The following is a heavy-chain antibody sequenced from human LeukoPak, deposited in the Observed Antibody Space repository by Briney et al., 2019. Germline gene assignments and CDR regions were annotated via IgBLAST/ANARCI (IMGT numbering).Heavy chain of an antibody. CDR2: ISSSGSTI. CDR3: AKDASPAGLDY. J-gene: IGHJ4*02. V-gene: IGHV3-11*04. CDR1: GFTFSDYY. Sequence: GGSLRLFCAASGFTFSDYYMSWIRQAPGKGLEWVSYISSSGSTIYYADSVKGRFTISRDNSKNTLYLQMNSLRAEDTAVYYCAKDASPAGLDYWGQGTLVTVSS.